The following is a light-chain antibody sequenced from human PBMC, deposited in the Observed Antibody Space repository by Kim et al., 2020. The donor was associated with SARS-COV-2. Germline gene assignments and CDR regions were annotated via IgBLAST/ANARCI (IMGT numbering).Light chain of an antibody. CDR1: QGIRND. Sequence: ASGGDSVTITCRASQGIRNDLGWDQQKPGKAPKLLIYAASSLQSGVPSRFSGSGSGTDFTLTISSLQPEDFATYYCLQDYNYPPTFGQGTRLEIK. V-gene: IGKV1-6*01. J-gene: IGKJ5*01. CDR2: AAS. CDR3: LQDYNYPPT.